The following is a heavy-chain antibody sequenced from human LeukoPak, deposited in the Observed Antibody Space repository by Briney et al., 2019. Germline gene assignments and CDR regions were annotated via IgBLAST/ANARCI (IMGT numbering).Heavy chain of an antibody. CDR2: ISSSGSTI. CDR1: GFPFSTYS. CDR3: AKSYCSSTSCSQWYFDY. J-gene: IGHJ4*02. D-gene: IGHD2-2*01. V-gene: IGHV3-48*02. Sequence: GGSLRLSCAASGFPFSTYSMNWVHQALGKGLEWVSYISSSGSTIYYADSVKGRFTISRDNAKNSLYLQMNSLRDEDTAVYYCAKSYCSSTSCSQWYFDYWGQGTLVTVSS.